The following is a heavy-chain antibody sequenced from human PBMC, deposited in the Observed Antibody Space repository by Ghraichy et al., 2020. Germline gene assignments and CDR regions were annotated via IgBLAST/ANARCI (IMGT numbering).Heavy chain of an antibody. V-gene: IGHV3-11*06. CDR2: ISSSSSYT. Sequence: LSLTCAASGFTFSDYYMSWIRQAPGKGLEWVSYISSSSSYTNYADSVKGRFTISRDNAKNSLYLQMNSLRAEDTAVYYCARNLPAARGDWFDPWGQGTLVTVSS. D-gene: IGHD2-2*01. CDR3: ARNLPAARGDWFDP. J-gene: IGHJ5*02. CDR1: GFTFSDYY.